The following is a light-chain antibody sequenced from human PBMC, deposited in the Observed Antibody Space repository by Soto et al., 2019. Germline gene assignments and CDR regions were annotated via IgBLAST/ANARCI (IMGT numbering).Light chain of an antibody. J-gene: IGKJ2*01. CDR2: GAS. Sequence: EIVLTQSPGTLSLSPGERATLSCRASQSVSSAYLAWYQQIPGQAPRLLIYGASSRATGIPDRFSGSGSGTDFALSISGMEPEDCAVYYCEQSGSSFYTFGKGTKLEIK. CDR3: EQSGSSFYT. V-gene: IGKV3-20*01. CDR1: QSVSSAY.